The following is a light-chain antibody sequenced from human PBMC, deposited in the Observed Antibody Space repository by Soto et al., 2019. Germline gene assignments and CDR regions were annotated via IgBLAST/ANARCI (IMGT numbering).Light chain of an antibody. J-gene: IGKJ5*01. CDR2: DAS. V-gene: IGKV3-11*01. Sequence: EIVLTQSPATLSLSPGERATLSCRASQSVSSYLAWYQQKPGQDPRLLIYDASNRATGIPARFGGRGSGTACTRPISSLGPEDFAVYYGQQRSNWPPSVTFGQGTRLEIK. CDR3: QQRSNWPPSVT. CDR1: QSVSSY.